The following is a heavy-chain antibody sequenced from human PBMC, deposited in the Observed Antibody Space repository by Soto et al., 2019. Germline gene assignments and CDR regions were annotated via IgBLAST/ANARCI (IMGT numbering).Heavy chain of an antibody. Sequence: EASVKVSCKASGYTFTSYAMHWVRQAPGQRLEWMGWINAGNGNTKYSQKFQGRVTITRDTSASTAYMELSSLRSEDTAVYYCARATTVTTRHAFDIRGQGTMVTV. CDR1: GYTFTSYA. J-gene: IGHJ3*02. CDR2: INAGNGNT. CDR3: ARATTVTTRHAFDI. V-gene: IGHV1-3*01. D-gene: IGHD4-17*01.